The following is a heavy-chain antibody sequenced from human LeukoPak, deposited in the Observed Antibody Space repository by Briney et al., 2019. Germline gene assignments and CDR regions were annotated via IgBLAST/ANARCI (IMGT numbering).Heavy chain of an antibody. CDR2: IGISSGNT. CDR3: ARVSVAAAGTENWFDP. J-gene: IGHJ5*02. Sequence: GGSLRLSCVASGFTFSDYSLNWVRQAPGKGLEWISYIGISSGNTKYADSVKGRFTISGDNAKNSLYLQMNSLRVEDTAVYYCARVSVAAAGTENWFDPWGQGTLVTVSS. V-gene: IGHV3-48*04. CDR1: GFTFSDYS. D-gene: IGHD6-13*01.